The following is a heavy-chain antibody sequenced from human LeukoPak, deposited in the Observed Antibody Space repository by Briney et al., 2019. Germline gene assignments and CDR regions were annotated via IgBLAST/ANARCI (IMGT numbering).Heavy chain of an antibody. CDR3: ARDSDIVVVVAAARDFDY. J-gene: IGHJ4*02. CDR1: GGSISSGGYS. Sequence: SETLSLTCAVSGGSISSGGYSWSWIRQPPGKGLEWIGYIYYSGSTYYNPSLKSRVTISVDTSKNQFSLKLSSVTAADTAVYYCARDSDIVVVVAAARDFDYWGQGTLVTVSS. CDR2: IYYSGST. V-gene: IGHV4-30-4*07. D-gene: IGHD2-15*01.